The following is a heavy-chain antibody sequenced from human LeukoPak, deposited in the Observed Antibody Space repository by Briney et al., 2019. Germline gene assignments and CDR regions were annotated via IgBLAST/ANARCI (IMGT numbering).Heavy chain of an antibody. Sequence: GASVKVSCKASGYTFTSYYMHWVRQAPGQGLEWIGWIVVGSGNTNYAQKFQERVTITRDMSTSTAYMGLSSLRSEDTAVYYCAAESNYGDYNAYWGQGTLVTVSS. V-gene: IGHV1-58*02. D-gene: IGHD1-7*01. J-gene: IGHJ4*02. CDR3: AAESNYGDYNAY. CDR1: GYTFTSYY. CDR2: IVVGSGNT.